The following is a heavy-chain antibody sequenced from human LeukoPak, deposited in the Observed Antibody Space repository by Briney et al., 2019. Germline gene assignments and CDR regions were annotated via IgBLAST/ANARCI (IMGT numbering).Heavy chain of an antibody. Sequence: PGGSLTLSCAASGFTFSSYAMSWVRQAPGKGLEWVSVISGGGGSTYYADSVKGRFTISSDSSKNTLYLQMNSLRAEDTAVYYCAKSGSGNYYDRFDYWGQGTLITVSS. CDR2: ISGGGGST. J-gene: IGHJ4*02. CDR3: AKSGSGNYYDRFDY. CDR1: GFTFSSYA. D-gene: IGHD3-10*01. V-gene: IGHV3-23*01.